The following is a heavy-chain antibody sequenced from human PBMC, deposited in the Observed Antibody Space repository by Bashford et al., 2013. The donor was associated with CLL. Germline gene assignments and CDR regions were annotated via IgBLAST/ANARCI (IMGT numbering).Heavy chain of an antibody. CDR2: VYYSGYT. V-gene: IGHV4-39*01. CDR1: GDSISNSAYY. CDR3: ARWHFGLNYFDF. J-gene: IGHJ4*02. D-gene: IGHD2-8*01. Sequence: SETLSLTCAVSGDSISNSAYYWGWIRQPPGKGLEWIGRVYYSGYTYYNPSLKSRVTLSVDKSKNXFSLDLTSVTAADAAVYFCARWHFGLNYFDFWGQGTLVTVSS.